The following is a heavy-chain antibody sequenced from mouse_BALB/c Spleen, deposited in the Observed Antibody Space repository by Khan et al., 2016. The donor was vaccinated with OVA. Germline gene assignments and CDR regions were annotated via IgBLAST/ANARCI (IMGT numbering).Heavy chain of an antibody. CDR3: TRRILYGIIIF. J-gene: IGHJ3*01. Sequence: QVQLQQSGAELAKPGASVKMSCMASGYTFTTYWMPWIKQRPGQGLEWIGYINPSTDYIEYNQKFKDKAKLTTDKSSCTASMQLHSLTSENSAVYFCTRRILYGIIIFWGQGTKLTVSA. D-gene: IGHD2-10*02. V-gene: IGHV1-7*01. CDR2: INPSTDYI. CDR1: GYTFTTYW.